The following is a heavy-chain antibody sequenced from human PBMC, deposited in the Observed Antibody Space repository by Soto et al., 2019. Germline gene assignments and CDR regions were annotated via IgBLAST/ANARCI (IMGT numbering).Heavy chain of an antibody. Sequence: QLQLQESGSGLVKPSQTLSLTCAVSGGSISSGGYSWSWIRQPPGKGLEWIGYIYHSGSTYYNPSFKSPVTISVDRSKSQFSLNLSSVTAADTAVYYCARAGGLGAVAVDYWGQGTLVTVSS. V-gene: IGHV4-30-2*01. J-gene: IGHJ4*02. D-gene: IGHD6-19*01. CDR1: GGSISSGGYS. CDR2: IYHSGST. CDR3: ARAGGLGAVAVDY.